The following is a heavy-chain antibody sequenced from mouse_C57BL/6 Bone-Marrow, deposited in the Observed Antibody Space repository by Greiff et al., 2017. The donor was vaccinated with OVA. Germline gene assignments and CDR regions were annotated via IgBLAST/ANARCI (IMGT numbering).Heavy chain of an antibody. CDR2: INPYNGGT. Sequence: VQLQQSGPVLVKPGASVKMSCKASGYTFTDYYMNWVKQSHGKSLEWIGVINPYNGGTSSNQKFKGKATLTVDKSSSTAYMELNSLTSEDSAVYYWAGDGYYSVYAMDYWGQGTSVTVSS. D-gene: IGHD2-3*01. V-gene: IGHV1-19*01. J-gene: IGHJ4*01. CDR3: AGDGYYSVYAMDY. CDR1: GYTFTDYY.